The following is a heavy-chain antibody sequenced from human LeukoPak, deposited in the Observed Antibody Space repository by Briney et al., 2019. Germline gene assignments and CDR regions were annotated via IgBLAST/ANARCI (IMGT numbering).Heavy chain of an antibody. D-gene: IGHD2-15*01. J-gene: IGHJ5*02. CDR1: GYTFTGYY. CDR2: VNPNSGDT. CDR3: ARAGGSKYCSGGSCYKNWFDP. V-gene: IGHV1-2*02. Sequence: ASVKVSCKASGYTFTGYYLHWVRQAPGQGLEWMGCVNPNSGDTNYAQKFQGRVTMTRDTSISTAYMELSRLRSDDTAVYYCARAGGSKYCSGGSCYKNWFDPWGQGTLVTVSS.